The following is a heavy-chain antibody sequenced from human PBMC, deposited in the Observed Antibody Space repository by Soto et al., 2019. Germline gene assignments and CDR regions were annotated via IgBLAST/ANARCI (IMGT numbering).Heavy chain of an antibody. J-gene: IGHJ3*02. CDR2: IYYSGST. D-gene: IGHD2-15*01. Sequence: QVQLQESGPGLVKPSQTLSLTCTVSGGSISSGGYYWSWIRQHPGKGLEWIGYIYYSGSTYYNPSLKSRVTISVDTSKNQFSLKLSSVTAADTAVYYGARVDIVVVVAATRAGAFDIWGQGTMVTVSS. V-gene: IGHV4-31*03. CDR1: GGSISSGGYY. CDR3: ARVDIVVVVAATRAGAFDI.